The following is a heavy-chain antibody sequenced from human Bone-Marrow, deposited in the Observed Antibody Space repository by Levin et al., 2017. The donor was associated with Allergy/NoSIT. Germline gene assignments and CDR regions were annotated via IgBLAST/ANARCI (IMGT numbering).Heavy chain of an antibody. CDR1: GFTFSSYG. CDR3: AKDWDYYGSGSYLHY. CDR2: ISYDGSNK. V-gene: IGHV3-30*18. Sequence: GESLKISCAASGFTFSSYGMNWVRQAPGKGLELGAIISYDGSNKYYADSVKGRFTISRDDSKNTLYLQMISLRGEDTAVYYCAKDWDYYGSGSYLHYWGQGTLVTVST. D-gene: IGHD3-10*01. J-gene: IGHJ4*02.